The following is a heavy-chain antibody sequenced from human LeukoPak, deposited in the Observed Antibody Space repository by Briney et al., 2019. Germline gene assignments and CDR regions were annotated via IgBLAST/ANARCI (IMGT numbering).Heavy chain of an antibody. Sequence: PSETLSLTCTVSGGSISHTNYYWGWIRQPPGKGLEWIGSLYFSGSTYYSSSLKSRVTISLDNSRNQFSLKVASVTAADTAVYYCARGRSYSSSWYSYYYYYMDVWGKGTTVTVSS. D-gene: IGHD6-13*01. CDR3: ARGRSYSSSWYSYYYYYMDV. CDR1: GGSISHTNYY. V-gene: IGHV4-39*07. CDR2: LYFSGST. J-gene: IGHJ6*03.